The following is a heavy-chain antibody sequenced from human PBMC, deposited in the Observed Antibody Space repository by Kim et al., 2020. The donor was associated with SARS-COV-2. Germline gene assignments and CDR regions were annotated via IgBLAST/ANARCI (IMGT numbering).Heavy chain of an antibody. CDR2: SLHSGST. D-gene: IGHD3-10*01. Sequence: SETLSLTCFVSGGSVSSGPYYWTWVRQYPGRGLEWIGHSLHSGSTYYNPSLRSRLIISVDTNKDQFSLRLSSVTAADTGVYYCARYFYGSGTTSYYGLDV. J-gene: IGHJ6*01. CDR3: ARYFYGSGTTSYYGLDV. CDR1: GGSVSSGPYY. V-gene: IGHV4-31*03.